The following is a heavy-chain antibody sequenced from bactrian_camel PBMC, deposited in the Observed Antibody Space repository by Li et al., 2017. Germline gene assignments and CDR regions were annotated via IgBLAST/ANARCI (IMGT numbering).Heavy chain of an antibody. CDR1: KYRIIDYY. CDR3: DSGRHARRF. D-gene: IGHD4*01. CDR2: IHTDGST. J-gene: IGHJ4*01. V-gene: IGHV3S53*01. Sequence: VQLVESGGGSVQAGGSLRLSCAASKYRIIDYYMAWFRQAPGKEREGVAAIHTDGSTTYSDAVKGRFAISKDNGENTLYLQMDKLKTEDTAVYYCDSGRHARRFRGRGTQVTVS.